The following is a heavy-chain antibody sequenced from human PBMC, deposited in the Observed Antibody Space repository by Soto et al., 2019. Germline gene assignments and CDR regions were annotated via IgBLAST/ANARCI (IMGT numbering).Heavy chain of an antibody. D-gene: IGHD6-13*01. CDR1: GYTFTSYA. V-gene: IGHV1-3*01. Sequence: ASVKVSCKASGYTFTSYAMHWVRQAPGQRLEWMGWINAGNGNTKYSQKVQGRVTITRDTSASTAYMELSSLRSEDTAVYYCAGDPGNRAGRPYYFYGMDVWGQGTTVTVSS. CDR2: INAGNGNT. J-gene: IGHJ6*02. CDR3: AGDPGNRAGRPYYFYGMDV.